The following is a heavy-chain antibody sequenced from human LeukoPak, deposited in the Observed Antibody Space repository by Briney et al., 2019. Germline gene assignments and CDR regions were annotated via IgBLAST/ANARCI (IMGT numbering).Heavy chain of an antibody. V-gene: IGHV3-21*01. CDR3: ARLRRNSDRSGYYYYYDY. Sequence: PGGSLRLSCAASGYTFSSYSINWVRQARGKGLEWVSSISGGSNYIYYAASVTGRFSISRDDARNSLYLQMDTLRRDDTAVYYCARLRRNSDRSGYYYYYDYWGQGTLVTVSS. J-gene: IGHJ4*02. D-gene: IGHD3-22*01. CDR2: ISGGSNYI. CDR1: GYTFSSYS.